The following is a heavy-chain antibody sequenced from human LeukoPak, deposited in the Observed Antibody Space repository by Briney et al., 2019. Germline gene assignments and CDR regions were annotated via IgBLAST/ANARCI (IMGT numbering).Heavy chain of an antibody. V-gene: IGHV4-4*09. CDR2: IYTSGST. Sequence: SETLSLTCTVSGGSISSYYWSWIRQPPGKGLEWIGYIYTSGSTNYNPSLKRRVPVSLDTSKNRFSLKLSSVTAADTAVYYCARNSFSSWFDPWGQGTLVTVSS. CDR3: ARNSFSSWFDP. J-gene: IGHJ5*02. CDR1: GGSISSYY. D-gene: IGHD3-3*02.